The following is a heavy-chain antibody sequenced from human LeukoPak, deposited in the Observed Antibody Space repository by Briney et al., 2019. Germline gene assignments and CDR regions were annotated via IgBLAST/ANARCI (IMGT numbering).Heavy chain of an antibody. J-gene: IGHJ4*02. CDR2: VNNDGSST. D-gene: IGHD5/OR15-5a*01. CDR3: AKGGLRVTDY. CDR1: GFIFSNYW. Sequence: PGGSLRLSCAASGFIFSNYWMHWVRQAPRKGLVWVSRVNNDGSSTTYADSVKGRFTISRDNAKNTLYLQMNSLRAEDTAVYYCAKGGLRVTDYWGQGTLVTVSS. V-gene: IGHV3-74*03.